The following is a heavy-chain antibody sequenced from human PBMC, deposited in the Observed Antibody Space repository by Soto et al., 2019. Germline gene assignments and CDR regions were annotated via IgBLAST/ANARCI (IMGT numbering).Heavy chain of an antibody. D-gene: IGHD3-3*01. CDR2: IYYSGST. CDR3: ARDSYYDFWSGYHPYGMDV. J-gene: IGHJ6*02. CDR1: GGSISSSSYY. Sequence: SETLSLTCTVSGGSISSSSYYWGWIRQPPGKGLEWIGSIYYSGSTNYNPSLKSRVTISGDTSKNQFSLKLSSVTAEDTAVYYCARDSYYDFWSGYHPYGMDVWGQGTTVTVSS. V-gene: IGHV4-39*07.